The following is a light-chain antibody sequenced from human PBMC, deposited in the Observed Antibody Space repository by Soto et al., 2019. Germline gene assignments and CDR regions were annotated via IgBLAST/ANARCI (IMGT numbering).Light chain of an antibody. CDR1: SSDVGGYNY. CDR3: SSYTSSSTRV. J-gene: IGLJ2*01. CDR2: DVS. Sequence: QSALTQPASVSGSPGQSITISCTGTSSDVGGYNYVSWYQPHPGKAPNLMIYDVSNRPSGVSNRFSGSKSGNTASLTISGLQAEDEADYYCSSYTSSSTRVFGGGTKLPVL. V-gene: IGLV2-14*03.